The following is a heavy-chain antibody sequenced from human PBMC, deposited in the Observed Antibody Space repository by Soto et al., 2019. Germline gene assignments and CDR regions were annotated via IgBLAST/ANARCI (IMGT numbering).Heavy chain of an antibody. J-gene: IGHJ6*02. Sequence: ASVKVSCKASGYTFTGYYMHWVRQAPGQGLEWMGWINPNSGGTNYAQKFQGWVTMTRDTSISTAYMELSRLRSDDTAVYYCARDQVRGLGNYGMDVWGQGTTVTVSS. CDR1: GYTFTGYY. CDR2: INPNSGGT. D-gene: IGHD3-10*01. V-gene: IGHV1-2*04. CDR3: ARDQVRGLGNYGMDV.